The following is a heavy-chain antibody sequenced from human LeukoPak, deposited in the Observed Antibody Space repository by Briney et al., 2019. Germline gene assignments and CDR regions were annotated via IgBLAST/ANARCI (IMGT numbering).Heavy chain of an antibody. J-gene: IGHJ4*02. CDR1: GYSFTSYN. CDR2: INAGNGNT. Sequence: ASVKVSCKTSGYSFTSYNLHWVRQAPGQRLEWMGWINAGNGNTKYSQEFQGRVTITRDTSASTAYMELSSLRSEDMAVYYCARANYDFWSGYSTFDYWGQGTLVTVSS. CDR3: ARANYDFWSGYSTFDY. D-gene: IGHD3-3*01. V-gene: IGHV1-3*03.